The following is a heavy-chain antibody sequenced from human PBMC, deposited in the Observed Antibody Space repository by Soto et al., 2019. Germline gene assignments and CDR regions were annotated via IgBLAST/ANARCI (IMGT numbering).Heavy chain of an antibody. CDR1: VGSISISSYY. J-gene: IGHJ6*02. V-gene: IGHV4-39*01. CDR3: ARHRWFGELSNYGMDV. D-gene: IGHD3-10*01. CDR2: IYYSGST. Sequence: SGRLSLACTVSVGSISISSYYLGWIRQPPGKGLEWIGSIYYSGSTYYNPSLKSRVTISVDTSKNQFSLKLSSVTAADTAVYYCARHRWFGELSNYGMDVWGQGTTVTDSS.